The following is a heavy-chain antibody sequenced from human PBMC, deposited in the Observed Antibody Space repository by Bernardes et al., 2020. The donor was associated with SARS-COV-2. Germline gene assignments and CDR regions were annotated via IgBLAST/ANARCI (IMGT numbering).Heavy chain of an antibody. Sequence: ASVKVSRKASGYTFTRYGISWLRQAPGQGLEGTGLISAYNGNTNYAQKLQGRVTMTTDTSTRTAYMVLRSLRSDDTAVYYCARERDYGGKAPYDYWGQGTLVTGSS. D-gene: IGHD4-17*01. CDR2: ISAYNGNT. V-gene: IGHV1-18*01. J-gene: IGHJ4*02. CDR1: GYTFTRYG. CDR3: ARERDYGGKAPYDY.